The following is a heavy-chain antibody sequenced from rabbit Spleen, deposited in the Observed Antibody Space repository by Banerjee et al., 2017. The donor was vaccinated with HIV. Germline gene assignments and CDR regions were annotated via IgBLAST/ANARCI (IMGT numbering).Heavy chain of an antibody. V-gene: IGHV1S45*01. CDR3: ARDTASSFSSYGMDL. CDR1: GLDFSSSYW. Sequence: QEQLEASGGDLVQPGGSLTLTCKASGLDFSSSYWMCWVRQAPGKGLEWIGCIYAGSSGSTYYASWAKGRFTISKTSTAVTLQMTSLTVADTATYFCARDTASSFSSYGMDLWGQGTLVTVS. J-gene: IGHJ6*01. CDR2: IYAGSSGST. D-gene: IGHD8-1*01.